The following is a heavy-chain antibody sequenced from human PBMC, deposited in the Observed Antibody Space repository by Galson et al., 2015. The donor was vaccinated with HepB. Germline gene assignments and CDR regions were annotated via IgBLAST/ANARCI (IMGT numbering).Heavy chain of an antibody. D-gene: IGHD3-22*01. CDR2: IYYSGST. V-gene: IGHV4-30-4*01. Sequence: SETLSLTCTVSGGSISSGDYYWSWIRQPPGKGLEWIGYIYYSGSTYYNPSLKSRVTISVDTSKNQFSLKLSSVTAADTAVYYCARAPLNYYDSSGYPLDYWGQGTLVTVSS. CDR1: GGSISSGDYY. J-gene: IGHJ4*02. CDR3: ARAPLNYYDSSGYPLDY.